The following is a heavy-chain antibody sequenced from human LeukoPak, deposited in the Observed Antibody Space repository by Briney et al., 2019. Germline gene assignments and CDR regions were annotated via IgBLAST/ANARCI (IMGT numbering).Heavy chain of an antibody. J-gene: IGHJ4*02. D-gene: IGHD3-10*01. Sequence: GGSLRLSCAASGFTFSTKWMTWVRQAPGKGLEWVANIKQDGSEKFYVDSVKGRFTISRDNAKNSLYLQMNSLRAEDTAVYYCASEIMVRGVKDYWGQGTLVTVSS. V-gene: IGHV3-7*01. CDR3: ASEIMVRGVKDY. CDR1: GFTFSTKW. CDR2: IKQDGSEK.